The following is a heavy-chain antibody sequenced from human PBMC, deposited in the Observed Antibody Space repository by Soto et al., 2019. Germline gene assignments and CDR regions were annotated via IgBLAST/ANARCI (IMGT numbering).Heavy chain of an antibody. CDR3: ASSSLYGMDV. Sequence: GASVKVSCKASGGTFSSYAISWVRQAPGQGLEWMGGIIPIFGTANYAQKFQGRVTITADESTSTAYMELSSLRSEDTAVYYCASSSLYGMDVWGQGTTVTVSS. J-gene: IGHJ6*02. CDR1: GGTFSSYA. CDR2: IIPIFGTA. V-gene: IGHV1-69*13.